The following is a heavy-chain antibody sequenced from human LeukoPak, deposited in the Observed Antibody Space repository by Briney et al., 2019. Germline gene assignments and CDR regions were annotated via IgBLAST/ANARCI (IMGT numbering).Heavy chain of an antibody. V-gene: IGHV3-23*01. CDR2: ISGRGVST. J-gene: IGHJ4*02. Sequence: PGGSLRLSCAASGFTFSTYAMSWVRQAPGKGLEWVSAISGRGVSTSYADSVRGRFTISRDNSKNTLYLQMNSLRAEDTAVYYCATLGAYDRFDSWGQGTLVTVSS. D-gene: IGHD5-12*01. CDR3: ATLGAYDRFDS. CDR1: GFTFSTYA.